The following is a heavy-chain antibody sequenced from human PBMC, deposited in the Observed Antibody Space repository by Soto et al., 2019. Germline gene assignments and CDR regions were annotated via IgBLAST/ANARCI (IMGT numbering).Heavy chain of an antibody. CDR1: GFAFSNYA. J-gene: IGHJ6*02. CDR2: IRNGGGSK. Sequence: GGSLRLSCAASGFAFSNYAMTRFRQAPGKGLEWVSSIRNGGGSKYYADSVKGRFTISRDNSKNTLYLQMNSLRAEDTAVYYCAKDDPYYDFWSGYYSRYYYYGMDVWGQGTTVTVSS. D-gene: IGHD3-3*01. V-gene: IGHV3-23*01. CDR3: AKDDPYYDFWSGYYSRYYYYGMDV.